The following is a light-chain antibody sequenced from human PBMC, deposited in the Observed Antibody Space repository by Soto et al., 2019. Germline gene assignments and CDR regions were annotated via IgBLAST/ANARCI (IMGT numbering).Light chain of an antibody. CDR2: EVT. J-gene: IGLJ1*01. CDR1: SSDVGGYNY. V-gene: IGLV2-14*01. CDR3: SSYTTTSTPYV. Sequence: QSALTQPASVSGSPGQSITISCTGTSSDVGGYNYVSWYQQHPGKAPKLMIYEVTKRPSGVSDRFSGSKSGNTASLTISGLQAEDEADYYCSSYTTTSTPYVSGTGTKVTVL.